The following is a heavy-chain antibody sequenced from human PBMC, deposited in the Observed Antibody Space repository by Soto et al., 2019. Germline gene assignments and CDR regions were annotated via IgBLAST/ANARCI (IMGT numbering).Heavy chain of an antibody. Sequence: EVQLLESGGGLVQPGGSLRLSCAASGFTFSSYAMSWVRQAPGKGPEWVSAISGSGGSTYYADSVKGRFTISRDNSKNTLYLQMNSLRAEDTAVYYCASIVPHGSGSYPDYWGQGTLVTVSS. CDR2: ISGSGGST. CDR1: GFTFSSYA. CDR3: ASIVPHGSGSYPDY. D-gene: IGHD3-10*01. V-gene: IGHV3-23*01. J-gene: IGHJ4*02.